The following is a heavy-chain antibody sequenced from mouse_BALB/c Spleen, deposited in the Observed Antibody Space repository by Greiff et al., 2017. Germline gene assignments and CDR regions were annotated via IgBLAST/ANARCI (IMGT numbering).Heavy chain of an antibody. CDR1: GFSLTSYD. CDR3: VRDREIYYGSSYLWYFDV. D-gene: IGHD1-1*01. V-gene: IGHV2-9-2*01. CDR2: IWTGGGT. Sequence: QVQLKESGPGLVAPSQSLSITCTVSGFSLTSYDISWIRQPPGKGLEWLGVIWTGGGTNYNSAFMSRLSISKDNSKSQVFLKMNSLQTDDTAIYYCVRDREIYYGSSYLWYFDVWGAGTTVTVSS. J-gene: IGHJ1*01.